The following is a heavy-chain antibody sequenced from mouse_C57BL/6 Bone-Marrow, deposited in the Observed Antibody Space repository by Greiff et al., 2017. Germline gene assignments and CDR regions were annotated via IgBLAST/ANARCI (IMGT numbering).Heavy chain of an antibody. V-gene: IGHV1-50*01. J-gene: IGHJ2*01. CDR1: GYTFTSYW. CDR2: IDPSDSYT. D-gene: IGHD2-5*01. Sequence: QVQLQQPGAELVKPGASVKLSCKASGYTFTSYWMQWVKQRPGQGLEWIGAIDPSDSYTNYNQHFKGKATLTVDTSSSTAYMQLSCLTSEVSAVDYCARGDYSNYYCDYWGQGTTLTVSS. CDR3: ARGDYSNYYCDY.